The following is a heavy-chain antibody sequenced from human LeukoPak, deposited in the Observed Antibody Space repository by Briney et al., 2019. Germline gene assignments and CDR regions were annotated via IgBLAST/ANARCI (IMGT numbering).Heavy chain of an antibody. D-gene: IGHD2-2*01. CDR1: GFTFSSYG. Sequence: PGGSLRLSCAASGFTFSSYGMHWVRQAPGKGLEWVAFVRSDGGSEYYADSVKGRFSISRDNSKRTVDLQMNSLRLEDTAIYYCAKDRYSTSSTFTINPFDYWGQGILVTVSS. J-gene: IGHJ4*02. CDR2: VRSDGGSE. V-gene: IGHV3-30*02. CDR3: AKDRYSTSSTFTINPFDY.